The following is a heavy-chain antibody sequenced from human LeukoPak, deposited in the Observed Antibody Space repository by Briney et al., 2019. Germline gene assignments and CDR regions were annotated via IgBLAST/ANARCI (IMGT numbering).Heavy chain of an antibody. D-gene: IGHD2-2*01. V-gene: IGHV4-39*07. CDR1: GGSISSSGSY. CDR2: VSYSGST. CDR3: ASAQYQVPGMDV. Sequence: PSETLSLTCTVSGGSISSSGSYWGWIRQPPGKGLEWIGSVSYSGSTSYNPSLKSRVTISGDTSKNQFSLRLISVTAADTAVYYCASAQYQVPGMDVWGQGTTVTVSS. J-gene: IGHJ6*02.